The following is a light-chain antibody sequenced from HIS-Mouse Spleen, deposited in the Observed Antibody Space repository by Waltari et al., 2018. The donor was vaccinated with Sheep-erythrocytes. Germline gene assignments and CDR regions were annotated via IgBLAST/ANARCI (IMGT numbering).Light chain of an antibody. CDR2: EGS. J-gene: IGLJ3*02. Sequence: QSALTQPASVSGSPGQSITISCTGTSSDVGSYNLVSWYQQHPGKAPKLLIYEGSKRRSGVANRFSRSKSGNTGSLTISGLQTEGEADYYCCSYAGSSTPWGFVGGPKLTVL. CDR3: CSYAGSSTPWG. CDR1: SSDVGSYNL. V-gene: IGLV2-23*01.